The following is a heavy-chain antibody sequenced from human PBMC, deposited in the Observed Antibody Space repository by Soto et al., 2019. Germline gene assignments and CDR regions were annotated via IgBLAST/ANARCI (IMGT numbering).Heavy chain of an antibody. J-gene: IGHJ6*02. CDR1: GGTFSSYA. CDR2: IIPIFGTA. Sequence: QVQLVQSGAEVKKPGSSVKVSCKASGGTFSSYAISWVRQAPGQGLEWMGGIIPIFGTANYAQKFQGRVTITADESTSTAYMELSSLRSEDTAVYYCARSDDAPPELPDLSFYYGMDVWGQGTTVTVSS. D-gene: IGHD1-1*01. CDR3: ARSDDAPPELPDLSFYYGMDV. V-gene: IGHV1-69*12.